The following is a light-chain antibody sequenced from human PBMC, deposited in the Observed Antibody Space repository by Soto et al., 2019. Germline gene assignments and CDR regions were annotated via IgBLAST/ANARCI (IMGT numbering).Light chain of an antibody. Sequence: QSALTQPPSVSAAPRQKVTISCSGSSSNIGNNFVSWYQQLPGTAPRLLIYDNNKRPSGIPDRFSGSKSGTSATLGITGLQAGDEADYYCGTWDSSLSAYVFGTGTKLTVL. J-gene: IGLJ1*01. CDR2: DNN. CDR1: SSNIGNNF. CDR3: GTWDSSLSAYV. V-gene: IGLV1-51*01.